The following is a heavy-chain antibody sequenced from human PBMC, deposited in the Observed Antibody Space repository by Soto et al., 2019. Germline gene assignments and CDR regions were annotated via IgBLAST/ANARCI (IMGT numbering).Heavy chain of an antibody. CDR2: IYSTGST. CDR3: ARHVMSGPYYYFGMDV. CDR1: GGSFRTYY. Sequence: QVQLQESGPGLVKPSETLSLTCTVSGGSFRTYYWSWIRQPPGKGLEWIGYIYSTGSTNYNPSLKSPVTRSVDTSKNQFSLRLSSVTAADSAVYYCARHVMSGPYYYFGMDVWGQGTTVSVSS. V-gene: IGHV4-59*08. J-gene: IGHJ6*02. D-gene: IGHD1-1*01.